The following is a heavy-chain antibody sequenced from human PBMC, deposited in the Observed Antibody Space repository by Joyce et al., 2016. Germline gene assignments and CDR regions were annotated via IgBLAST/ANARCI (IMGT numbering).Heavy chain of an antibody. CDR2: IWSDGTNK. D-gene: IGHD1-26*01. CDR1: GFTFSSYG. Sequence: QVQLVESGGGVVQPGRSLRLSCAASGFTFSSYGMHRVRQAPGKGREGVAVIWSDGTNKYYADSVKGRFTISRDNSKNTLYLQSNSRRAEDTAVYYCARSDTQYGLGWGDYWGQGTLVTVSS. CDR3: ARSDTQYGLGWGDY. J-gene: IGHJ4*02. V-gene: IGHV3-33*01.